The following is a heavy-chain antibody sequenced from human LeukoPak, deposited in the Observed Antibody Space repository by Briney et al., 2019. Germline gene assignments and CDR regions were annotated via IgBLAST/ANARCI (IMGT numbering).Heavy chain of an antibody. CDR1: GYTFTGYY. V-gene: IGHV1-2*02. CDR2: INPNSGGT. J-gene: IGHJ4*02. Sequence: ASVEVSCKASGYTFTGYYLHWVRQAPGQGLEWMGWINPNSGGTNFAQKFQGRVTKTRDTSISTAYMELNRLRSDDTAVYYCARGGSPDYWGQGTLVTVSS. D-gene: IGHD2-15*01. CDR3: ARGGSPDY.